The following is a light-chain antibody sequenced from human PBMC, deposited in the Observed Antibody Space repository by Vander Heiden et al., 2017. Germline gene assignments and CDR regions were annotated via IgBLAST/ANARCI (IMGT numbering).Light chain of an antibody. CDR3: SSYTSSSTLNYV. J-gene: IGLJ1*01. CDR1: SSDVGGYSY. V-gene: IGLV2-14*01. Sequence: QSALTQPASVSGSPGQSITISCTGTSSDVGGYSYVPWYQQHPGKAPKLMIYDVSYRPSGISNRFSGSKSGNTASLTISGLQAEDEADYYCSSYTSSSTLNYVFGTGTKVTVL. CDR2: DVS.